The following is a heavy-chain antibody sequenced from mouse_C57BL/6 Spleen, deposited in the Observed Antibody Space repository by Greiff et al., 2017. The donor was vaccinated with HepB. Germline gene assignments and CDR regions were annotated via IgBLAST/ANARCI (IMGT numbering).Heavy chain of an antibody. CDR3: ARRNYAYFDY. Sequence: VQLKESGGGLVKPGGFLKLSCAASGFTFSDYGMHWVRQAPEKGLEWVAYISSGSSTIYYADTVKGRFTISRDNAKNTLFLQMTSLRSEDTAMYYCARRNYAYFDYWGQGTTLTVSS. D-gene: IGHD6-5*01. CDR2: ISSGSSTI. V-gene: IGHV5-17*01. CDR1: GFTFSDYG. J-gene: IGHJ2*01.